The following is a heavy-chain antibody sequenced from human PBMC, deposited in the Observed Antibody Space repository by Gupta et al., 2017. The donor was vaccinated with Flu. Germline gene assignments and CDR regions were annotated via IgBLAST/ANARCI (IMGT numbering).Heavy chain of an antibody. CDR2: IYTSGST. Sequence: QPAEKGLEWIGRIYTSGSTNYNPSLRSRVTFSVDTSKNQFSLKLSSVTAADTAVYYCARGYCSGGNCYYFDHWGQGTLVTVSS. V-gene: IGHV4-4*07. J-gene: IGHJ4*02. D-gene: IGHD2-15*01. CDR3: ARGYCSGGNCYYFDH.